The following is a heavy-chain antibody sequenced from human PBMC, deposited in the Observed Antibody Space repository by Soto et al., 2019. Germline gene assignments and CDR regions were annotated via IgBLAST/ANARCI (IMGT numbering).Heavy chain of an antibody. Sequence: QVQLVQSGAEVKKPGASVKVSCKASGYTFTSYGISWVRQAPGQGIEWMGWISAYNGKTNYAQKLQGRVTMTTDTSTSTAYMELRSLRSDDTAVYYCARGVDEYYYDSSGDKLFDYWGQGTLVTVSS. CDR2: ISAYNGKT. D-gene: IGHD3-22*01. CDR3: ARGVDEYYYDSSGDKLFDY. CDR1: GYTFTSYG. J-gene: IGHJ4*02. V-gene: IGHV1-18*01.